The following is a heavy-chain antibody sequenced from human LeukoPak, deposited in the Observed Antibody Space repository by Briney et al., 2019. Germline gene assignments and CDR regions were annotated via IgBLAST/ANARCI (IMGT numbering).Heavy chain of an antibody. CDR3: ARDLVYCSSTSCYSRGPGY. V-gene: IGHV4-59*01. Sequence: SETLSLTCTVSGGSISSYYWSWIRQPPGKGLEWIGYIYYSGSTNYNPSLKSRVTISVDTSKNQFSLKLRSVTAADTAVYYCARDLVYCSSTSCYSRGPGYWGQGTLVTVSS. J-gene: IGHJ4*02. D-gene: IGHD2-2*01. CDR2: IYYSGST. CDR1: GGSISSYY.